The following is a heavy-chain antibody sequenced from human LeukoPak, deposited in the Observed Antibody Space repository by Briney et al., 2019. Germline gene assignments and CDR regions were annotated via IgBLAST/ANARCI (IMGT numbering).Heavy chain of an antibody. CDR1: GFTFSSYW. CDR3: ARSGDDFWSGYYLHYFDY. V-gene: IGHV3-7*01. Sequence: GGSLRLSCAASGFTFSSYWMSWVRQAPGKGLEWVAHIKQDGSEKYYVDSVKGRFTISRDNAKNSLYLQMNSLRAKDTAVYYCARSGDDFWSGYYLHYFDYWGQGTLVTVSS. D-gene: IGHD3-3*01. J-gene: IGHJ4*02. CDR2: IKQDGSEK.